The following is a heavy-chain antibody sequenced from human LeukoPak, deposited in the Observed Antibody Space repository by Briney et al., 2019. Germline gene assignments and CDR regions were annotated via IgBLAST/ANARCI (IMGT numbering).Heavy chain of an antibody. V-gene: IGHV3-21*01. J-gene: IGHJ4*02. CDR2: ISSRSSYI. CDR3: AKGGSGEDY. CDR1: GFTFSSYS. D-gene: IGHD2-15*01. Sequence: GGSLRLSCAASGFTFSSYSMNWVRQAPGKGLEWVSSISSRSSYIYYADSVKGRFTISRDNSKNTLYLQMNSLRAEDTAVYYCAKGGSGEDYWGQGTLVTVSS.